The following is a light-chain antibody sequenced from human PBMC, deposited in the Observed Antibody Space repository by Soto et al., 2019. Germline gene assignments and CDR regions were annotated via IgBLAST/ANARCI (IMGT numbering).Light chain of an antibody. V-gene: IGKV3-15*01. J-gene: IGKJ5*01. Sequence: EIVMSQSPATLSVYKGERVTLSCRASQSISTNLAWYQQKPGQAPRLLIYLASTRAPGIPARFSGSGSGTDFTLTISGLQSEDFAVYYCQQYKDGPLTTFGQGTRLEI. CDR2: LAS. CDR3: QQYKDGPLTT. CDR1: QSISTN.